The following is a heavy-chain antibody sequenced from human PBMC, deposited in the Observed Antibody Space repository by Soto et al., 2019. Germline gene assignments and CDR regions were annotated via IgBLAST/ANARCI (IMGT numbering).Heavy chain of an antibody. CDR2: IKQDGSEK. J-gene: IGHJ5*02. CDR1: GFTFSSYW. D-gene: IGHD3-22*01. Sequence: GGSLRLSCAASGFTFSSYWMSWVRQAPGKGLEWVANIKQDGSEKYYVDSVKGRFTISRDNAKNSLYLQMNSLRAEDTAVYYCARGPSGYYYNGFDPWGQGTLVTVSS. CDR3: ARGPSGYYYNGFDP. V-gene: IGHV3-7*03.